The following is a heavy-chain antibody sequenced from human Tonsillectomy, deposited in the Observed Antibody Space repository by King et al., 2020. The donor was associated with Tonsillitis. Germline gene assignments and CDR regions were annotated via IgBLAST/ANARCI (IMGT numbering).Heavy chain of an antibody. Sequence: VQLVESGGGLVQPGRSLRLSCAASGFTFDDYARHWVRQAPGKGLEWFSGSSWNRGSIGSSDSVKGRFTHSSDNAKNSLDLQMNSLRAEDTALYYCAKDKTRSLPAAIDYWGQGTLVTVSS. CDR1: GFTFDDYA. V-gene: IGHV3-9*01. D-gene: IGHD2-2*01. J-gene: IGHJ4*02. CDR3: AKDKTRSLPAAIDY. CDR2: SSWNRGSI.